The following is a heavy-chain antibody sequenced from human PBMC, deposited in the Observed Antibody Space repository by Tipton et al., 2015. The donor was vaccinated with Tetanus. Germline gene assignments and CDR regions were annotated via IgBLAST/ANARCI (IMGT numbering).Heavy chain of an antibody. CDR1: GGSFTDFY. Sequence: LRLSCAVSGGSFTDFYWSWIRQVPGQGLVWIGEINHSGTANKNPSLKSRVTMSVDTSNRQFSLSLDSVTAADTGVYFCARLFNWGSGYFFFDLWGRGTLVTVSS. V-gene: IGHV4-34*01. J-gene: IGHJ2*01. CDR3: ARLFNWGSGYFFFDL. CDR2: INHSGTA. D-gene: IGHD7-27*01.